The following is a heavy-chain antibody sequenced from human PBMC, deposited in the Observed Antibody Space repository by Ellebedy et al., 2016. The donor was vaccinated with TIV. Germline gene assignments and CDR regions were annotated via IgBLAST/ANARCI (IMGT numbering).Heavy chain of an antibody. CDR2: IYPGDSDT. J-gene: IGHJ6*02. D-gene: IGHD4-23*01. CDR1: GYSFTSYW. V-gene: IGHV5-51*01. CDR3: ARHRMPMTTVVRGEEDYYYGMDV. Sequence: GESLKISCKGSGYSFTSYWIGWVRQMPGKGLEWMGIIYPGDSDTRYSPSFQGQVTISADKSISTAYLQWSSLKASDTAMYYCARHRMPMTTVVRGEEDYYYGMDVWGQGTTVTVSS.